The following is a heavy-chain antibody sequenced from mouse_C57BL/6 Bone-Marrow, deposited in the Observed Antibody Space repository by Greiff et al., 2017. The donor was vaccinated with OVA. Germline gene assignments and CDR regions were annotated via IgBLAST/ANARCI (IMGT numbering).Heavy chain of an antibody. J-gene: IGHJ3*01. CDR2: IWSGGST. CDR3: ARNYYDYDGAAWFAY. CDR1: GFSLTSYG. V-gene: IGHV2-2*01. Sequence: VQRVESGPGLVQPSQSLSITCTVSGFSLTSYGVHWVRQSPGKGLEWLGVIWSGGSTDYNAAFISRLSISKDNSKSQVFFKMNSLQADDTAIYYWARNYYDYDGAAWFAYWGQGTLVTVSA. D-gene: IGHD2-4*01.